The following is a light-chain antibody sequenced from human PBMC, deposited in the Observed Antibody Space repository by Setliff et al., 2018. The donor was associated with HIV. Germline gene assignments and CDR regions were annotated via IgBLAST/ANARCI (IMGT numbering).Light chain of an antibody. CDR3: SSYTSSSTLV. CDR2: DVS. CDR1: SSDVAGYNY. J-gene: IGLJ3*02. Sequence: LAQPASVSGSPGQSITISCTGTSSDVAGYNYVSWYQQHPGKGPKLMIYDVSNRPSGVSNRFSGSKSGNTASLTISGLQAEDEADYYCSSYTSSSTLVFGGGTKVTVL. V-gene: IGLV2-14*03.